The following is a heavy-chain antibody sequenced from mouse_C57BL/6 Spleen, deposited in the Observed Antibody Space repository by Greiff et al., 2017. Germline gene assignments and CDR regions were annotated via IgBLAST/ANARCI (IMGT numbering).Heavy chain of an antibody. CDR2: INPSNGGT. D-gene: IGHD1-1*01. J-gene: IGHJ4*01. Sequence: QVQLKQPGTELVKPGASVKLSCKASGYTFTSYWMHWVKQRPGQGLEWIGNINPSNGGTNYNEKFKSKATLTVDKSSSTAYMQLSSLASEDSAVYYCASLTTVVAPLPMDYWGQGTSVTVSS. CDR1: GYTFTSYW. CDR3: ASLTTVVAPLPMDY. V-gene: IGHV1-53*01.